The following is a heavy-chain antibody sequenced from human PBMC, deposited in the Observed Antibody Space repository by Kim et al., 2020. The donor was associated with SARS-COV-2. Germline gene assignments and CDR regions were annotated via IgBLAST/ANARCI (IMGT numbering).Heavy chain of an antibody. CDR2: IYYSGST. Sequence: SETLSLTCTVSGGSFSSSSYYWGWIRQPPGKGLVWIGSIYYSGSTYYNPSLKSRVTISVDTSNNQFPLKLTSLTAADTAVYYCARAVSGSPHYSGQRTL. CDR1: GGSFSSSSYY. CDR3: ARAVSGSPHY. V-gene: IGHV4-39*06. J-gene: IGHJ4*02. D-gene: IGHD1-26*01.